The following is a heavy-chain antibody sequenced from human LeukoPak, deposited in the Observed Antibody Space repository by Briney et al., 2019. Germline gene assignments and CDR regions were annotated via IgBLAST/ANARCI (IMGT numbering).Heavy chain of an antibody. CDR1: GYTFTGYY. V-gene: IGHV1-2*02. CDR3: ARVDSTKLEIDY. CDR2: INPNSGGT. J-gene: IGHJ4*02. Sequence: GASVKVSCKASGYTFTGYYMHYVRQAPGQGLEWMGWINPNSGGTNYARKFEGRVTMTRDTSISTAYMELSRLRSDDTAVYYCARVDSTKLEIDYWGQGTLVTVSS. D-gene: IGHD2-2*01.